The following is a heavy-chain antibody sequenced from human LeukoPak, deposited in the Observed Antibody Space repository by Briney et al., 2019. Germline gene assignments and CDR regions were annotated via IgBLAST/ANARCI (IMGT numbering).Heavy chain of an antibody. CDR2: ISAYNGNT. CDR3: ARVWGHYYDSSGYSDFDY. CDR1: GYTFTTYG. V-gene: IGHV1-18*01. Sequence: ASVKVSCKASGYTFTTYGITWVRQAPGQGLEWMGWISAYNGNTNYAQKFQGRVTMTIDTSTSTAYMELRSLKSDDTAVYYCARVWGHYYDSSGYSDFDYWGQGTLVTVSS. D-gene: IGHD3-22*01. J-gene: IGHJ4*02.